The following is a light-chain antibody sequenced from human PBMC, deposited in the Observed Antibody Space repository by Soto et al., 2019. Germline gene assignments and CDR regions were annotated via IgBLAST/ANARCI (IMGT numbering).Light chain of an antibody. J-gene: IGKJ1*01. Sequence: EIVMTQSPATLSVSPGERATLSCRASQSVSSNLAWYQQKPGQAPRLLIYGASTRATAIPARFSGSGSGTEFTLTISSLQSEDFAVYYCHQYNGWPRTFGQGTKVDIK. CDR3: HQYNGWPRT. CDR2: GAS. CDR1: QSVSSN. V-gene: IGKV3-15*01.